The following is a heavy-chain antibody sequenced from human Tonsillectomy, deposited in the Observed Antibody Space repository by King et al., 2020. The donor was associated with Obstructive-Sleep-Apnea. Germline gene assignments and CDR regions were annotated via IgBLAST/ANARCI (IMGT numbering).Heavy chain of an antibody. D-gene: IGHD4-23*01. J-gene: IGHJ4*02. CDR2: IKQDGSER. Sequence: VQLVESGGGLVQPGGSLRLSCAASGFTFSNSWMSWVRQAPGKGLEWVANIKQDGSERYYVDPVKGRFTISRDNAKTSLYLQMNSLRAEDTAVYYCARNFGGDSGNWGQGTLVTVSS. CDR1: GFTFSNSW. CDR3: ARNFGGDSGN. V-gene: IGHV3-7*01.